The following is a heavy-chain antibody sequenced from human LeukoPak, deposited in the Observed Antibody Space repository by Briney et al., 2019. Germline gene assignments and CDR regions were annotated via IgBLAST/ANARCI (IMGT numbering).Heavy chain of an antibody. CDR1: GXSIRSSRYY. J-gene: IGHJ4*02. CDR2: MYYSGST. Sequence: SETLSLTCTVSGXSIRSSRYYWGWIRQPPGKGLEWIGSMYYSGSTYYSPSLKSRVTISVDTSKDRFSLKLSSVTAADTAVYYCAAVATIDYYFDYWGQGTLVTVSS. D-gene: IGHD5-12*01. CDR3: AAVATIDYYFDY. V-gene: IGHV4-39*01.